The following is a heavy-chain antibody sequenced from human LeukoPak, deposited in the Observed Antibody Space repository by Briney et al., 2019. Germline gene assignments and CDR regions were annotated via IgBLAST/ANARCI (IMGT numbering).Heavy chain of an antibody. CDR3: AKDPVAVAGTDY. Sequence: GGSLRLSCAASGFTFSSYGMHWVCQAPGKGLEWVAVIWYDGSNKYYADSVKGRFTISRDNSKNTLYLQINSLRAEDTAVYYCAKDPVAVAGTDYWGQGTLVTVSS. CDR1: GFTFSSYG. J-gene: IGHJ4*02. V-gene: IGHV3-33*06. CDR2: IWYDGSNK. D-gene: IGHD6-19*01.